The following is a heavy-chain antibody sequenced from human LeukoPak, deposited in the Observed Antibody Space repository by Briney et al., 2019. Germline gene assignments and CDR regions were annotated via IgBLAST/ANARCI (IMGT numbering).Heavy chain of an antibody. CDR1: GGSISRGGYY. V-gene: IGHV4-31*03. CDR2: IYYSGRT. Sequence: SETLSLTCTVSGGSISRGGYYWSWIRQHPGKGMEWLGYIYYSGRTYYKPSLKSRVTISVDTPKNQFSLKLSSVTAADTAVYYCARDPMITVTTNAFDIWGQGTMVTVSS. CDR3: ARDPMITVTTNAFDI. J-gene: IGHJ3*02. D-gene: IGHD4-17*01.